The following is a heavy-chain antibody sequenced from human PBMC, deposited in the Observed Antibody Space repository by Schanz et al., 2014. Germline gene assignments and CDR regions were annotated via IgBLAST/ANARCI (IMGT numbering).Heavy chain of an antibody. CDR3: AKVDRTRYYAIDL. Sequence: QVQLVQSGAEVKKPGSSVKVSCKASGGTFSSSTLTWVRQAPGQGLEWMGRIIPILDKTNYAQKFQGRVTMTADKSTSTVYMEVSGLRSEDTTVYYSAKVDRTRYYAIDLCGHGALVTVSS. V-gene: IGHV1-69*08. CDR1: GGTFSSST. CDR2: IIPILDKT. J-gene: IGHJ5*02. D-gene: IGHD3-3*01.